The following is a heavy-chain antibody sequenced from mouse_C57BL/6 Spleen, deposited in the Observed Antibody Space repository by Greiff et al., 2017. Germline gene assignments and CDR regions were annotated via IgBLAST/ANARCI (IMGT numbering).Heavy chain of an antibody. Sequence: EVKLVESGGGLVKPGGSLKLSCAASGFTFSSYAMSWVRQTPEKRLEWVATISDGGSYTYYPDNVKGRFTISRDNAKNNLYLQMSHLKSEDTAMYYCARDTGTSWFADWGKGTLVTVSA. CDR2: ISDGGSYT. V-gene: IGHV5-4*03. CDR3: ARDTGTSWFAD. J-gene: IGHJ3*01. CDR1: GFTFSSYA. D-gene: IGHD4-1*01.